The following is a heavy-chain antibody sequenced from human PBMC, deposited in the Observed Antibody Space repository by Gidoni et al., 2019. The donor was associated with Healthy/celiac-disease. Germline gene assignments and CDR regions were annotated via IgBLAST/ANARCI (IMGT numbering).Heavy chain of an antibody. CDR3: ARGPLLTWFGAPRKGMDV. CDR1: GGSFSGYY. CDR2: INHSGST. V-gene: IGHV4-34*01. D-gene: IGHD3-10*01. J-gene: IGHJ6*02. Sequence: QVQLQQWGAGLLKPSETLSLTCAVYGGSFSGYYWSWIRQPPGNGMEWIGEINHSGSTNYNPSLKSRVTISVDTSKNQFSLKLSSVTAADTAVYYCARGPLLTWFGAPRKGMDVWGQGTTVTVSS.